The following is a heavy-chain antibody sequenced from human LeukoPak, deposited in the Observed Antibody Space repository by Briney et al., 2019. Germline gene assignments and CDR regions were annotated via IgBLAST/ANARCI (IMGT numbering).Heavy chain of an antibody. J-gene: IGHJ4*02. CDR3: AKQVNSNYFDY. V-gene: IGHV3-23*01. CDR1: GFTFTTFA. Sequence: GGSLRLSCAASGFTFTTFAMTWIRQAPGKGLEWVSAITATGGATYYADSVKGRFTISRDNSKNTLYLQMNNLRAEDTALYYCAKQVNSNYFDYWGQGTLVTVSS. CDR2: ITATGGAT. D-gene: IGHD4-11*01.